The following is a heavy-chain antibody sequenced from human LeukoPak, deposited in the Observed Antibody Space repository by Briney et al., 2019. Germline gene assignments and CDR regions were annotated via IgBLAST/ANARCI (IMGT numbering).Heavy chain of an antibody. CDR1: GFIFDDYT. CDR3: ARDLGTAMVTPFDY. CDR2: FSWDGGSK. J-gene: IGHJ4*02. Sequence: GGSLRLSCAASGFIFDDYTMHWVRQAPGKGLEWVSLFSWDGGSKYYADSVKGRFTISRDNSKNTLYLQMNSLRAEDTAVYYCARDLGTAMVTPFDYWGQGTLVTVSS. V-gene: IGHV3-43*01. D-gene: IGHD5-18*01.